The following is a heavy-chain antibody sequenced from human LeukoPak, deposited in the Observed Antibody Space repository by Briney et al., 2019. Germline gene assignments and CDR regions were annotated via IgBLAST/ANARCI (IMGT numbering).Heavy chain of an antibody. V-gene: IGHV1-2*04. CDR1: GYAFTVYY. Sequence: ASVKVSCKASGYAFTVYYMHWVRQAPGQGLEWMGWINPNSGGTNYAQKFQGWVTMTRDTSISTAYMELSRLRSDDTAVYYCARVWGRGLFDPWGQGTLVTVSS. D-gene: IGHD3-16*01. CDR3: ARVWGRGLFDP. J-gene: IGHJ5*02. CDR2: INPNSGGT.